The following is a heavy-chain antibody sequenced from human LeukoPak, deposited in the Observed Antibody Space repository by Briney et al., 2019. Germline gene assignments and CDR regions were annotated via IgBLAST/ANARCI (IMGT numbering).Heavy chain of an antibody. CDR2: IKQDGSEK. V-gene: IGHV3-7*01. CDR3: AKASRGPGETY. J-gene: IGHJ4*02. D-gene: IGHD3-10*01. Sequence: GGSLRLSCAASGFTFSSYWMSWVRQAPGKGLEWVANIKQDGSEKQYLDSVKGRFTISRDNVKNSLYLQMNSLRVEDTAVYYCAKASRGPGETYWGQGTLVTVSS. CDR1: GFTFSSYW.